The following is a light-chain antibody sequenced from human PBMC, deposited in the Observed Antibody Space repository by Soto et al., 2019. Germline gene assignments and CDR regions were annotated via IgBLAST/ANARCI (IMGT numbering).Light chain of an antibody. CDR2: DAS. Sequence: DIQMTQSPSSLSASVGARVTITCQASQDISNYLNWYQQKPGKAPKLLIYDASNLETGVPSRFSGSGTGTDFTFTISSLQPEDIATSYCQQYDNLPLAFGQGTRLEIK. CDR3: QQYDNLPLA. V-gene: IGKV1-33*01. CDR1: QDISNY. J-gene: IGKJ5*01.